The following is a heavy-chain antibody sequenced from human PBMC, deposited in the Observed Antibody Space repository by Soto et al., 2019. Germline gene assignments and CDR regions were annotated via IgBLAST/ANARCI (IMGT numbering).Heavy chain of an antibody. CDR3: AKDRDLLSYYGMDF. Sequence: GGYLRLSCASSGFTFSSYAMSWVRQAPGKGLEWVSAISGSGGSTYYADSVKGRFTISRDNSKNTLYLQMNSLRAEDTAVYYCAKDRDLLSYYGMDFSGKGTKVTVYS. J-gene: IGHJ6*04. D-gene: IGHD2-8*02. V-gene: IGHV3-23*01. CDR1: GFTFSSYA. CDR2: ISGSGGST.